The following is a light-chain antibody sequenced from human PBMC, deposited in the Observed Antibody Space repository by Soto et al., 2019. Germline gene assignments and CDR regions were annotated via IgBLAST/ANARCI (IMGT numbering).Light chain of an antibody. CDR1: SSDVGGYNY. V-gene: IGLV2-14*01. CDR2: DVS. CDR3: SSYTSSSTWV. J-gene: IGLJ3*02. Sequence: QSVLTQPASVSGSPGQSITISCTGTSSDVGGYNYVSWYQQHPGKATKLMIYDVSNRPSGVSNRFSGSKSGNTASLTISGLQAEDEADYYCSSYTSSSTWVFGGGTKLTVL.